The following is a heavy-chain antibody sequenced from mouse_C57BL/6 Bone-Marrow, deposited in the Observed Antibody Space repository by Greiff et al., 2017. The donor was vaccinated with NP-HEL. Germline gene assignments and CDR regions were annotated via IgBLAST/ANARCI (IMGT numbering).Heavy chain of an antibody. Sequence: VKLMESGAELVKPGASVKMSCKASGYTFTTYPIEWMKQNHGKSLEWIGNFHPYNDDTKYNEKFKGKATLTVEKSSSTVYLELSRLTSDDSAVYYCARLVVEPYWYFDVWGTGTTVTVSS. CDR3: ARLVVEPYWYFDV. D-gene: IGHD1-1*01. J-gene: IGHJ1*03. V-gene: IGHV1-47*01. CDR1: GYTFTTYP. CDR2: FHPYNDDT.